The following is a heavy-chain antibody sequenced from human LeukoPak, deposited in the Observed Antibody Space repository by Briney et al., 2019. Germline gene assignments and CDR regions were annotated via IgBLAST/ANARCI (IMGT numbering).Heavy chain of an antibody. CDR3: AKDEAAAGGGLDY. CDR2: ISGSGGST. V-gene: IGHV3-23*01. J-gene: IGHJ4*02. Sequence: GGSLRLSCAASGFTFSSYAMSWVRQAPGKGLEWVSAISGSGGSTYYADSVKGRFTISRDNSKNTLYLQMNNLKADDTAVYYCAKDEAAAGGGLDYWGQGTLVIVSS. CDR1: GFTFSSYA. D-gene: IGHD6-13*01.